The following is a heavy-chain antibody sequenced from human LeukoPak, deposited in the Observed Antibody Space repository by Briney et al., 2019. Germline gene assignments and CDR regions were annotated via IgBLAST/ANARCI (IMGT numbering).Heavy chain of an antibody. Sequence: PGGSLRLSCAASGFTFSSYWMSWVRQAPGKGLEWVANIKQDGSEKYYVDSVKGRFTISRDNAKNSLYLQMNSLRAEDTAVYYCARPTGWPYYYYMDVWGKGTTVTVSS. D-gene: IGHD1-14*01. CDR1: GFTFSSYW. CDR2: IKQDGSEK. J-gene: IGHJ6*03. CDR3: ARPTGWPYYYYMDV. V-gene: IGHV3-7*01.